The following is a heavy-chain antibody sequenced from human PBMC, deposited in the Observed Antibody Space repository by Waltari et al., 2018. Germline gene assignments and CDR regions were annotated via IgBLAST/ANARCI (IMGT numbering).Heavy chain of an antibody. D-gene: IGHD3-10*01. CDR3: ARPRRGRDAFDV. V-gene: IGHV5-51*03. CDR2: IWPDDSDT. J-gene: IGHJ3*01. CDR1: GYRFISYW. Sequence: EVQLVQSGPEVKKSGESLRISCQFSGYRFISYWIAWVRQMPGKGLEYMGIIWPDDSDTRYSPSFQGQVIISVDKSIGTAYLQLNTLKASDTAMYYCARPRRGRDAFDVWGPGTMVTVS.